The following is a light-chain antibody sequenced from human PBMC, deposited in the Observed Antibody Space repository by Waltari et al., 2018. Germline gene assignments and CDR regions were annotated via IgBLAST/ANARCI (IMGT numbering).Light chain of an antibody. J-gene: IGLJ2*01. CDR2: EVT. V-gene: IGLV2-8*01. CDR3: SSYVASKVV. Sequence: SALTQPPSASGSLGQSVTLSCSGTSRDVGGYGYVSWYQQHPGKAPKLLIYEVTNRPSGVSDRFSGSKSGNTASLTVSALRSEDEAVYYCSSYVASKVVFGGGTRLTVL. CDR1: SRDVGGYGY.